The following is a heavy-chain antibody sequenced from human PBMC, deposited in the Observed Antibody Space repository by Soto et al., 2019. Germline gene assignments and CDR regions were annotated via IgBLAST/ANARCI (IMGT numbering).Heavy chain of an antibody. D-gene: IGHD4-4*01. CDR1: GGTFSSYA. V-gene: IGHV1-69*13. J-gene: IGHJ6*02. CDR3: ARPAVTTYPRHYYYYGMDV. Sequence: ASVKVSCKASGGTFSSYAISWVRQAPGQGLEWMGGIIPIFGTANYAQKFQGRVTITADESTSTAYMELSSPRSEDTAVYYCARPAVTTYPRHYYYYGMDVWGQGTTVTVSS. CDR2: IIPIFGTA.